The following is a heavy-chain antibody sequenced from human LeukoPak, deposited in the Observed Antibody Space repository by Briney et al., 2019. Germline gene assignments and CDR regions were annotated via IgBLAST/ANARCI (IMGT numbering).Heavy chain of an antibody. J-gene: IGHJ4*01. CDR1: GFTFSDYW. CDR3: AREIFSSAE. Sequence: GGSLRLSCAASGFTFSDYWIHWVRQAPGKRLVWVSLIHSDGGTTTYADSVKGRFTISRDNAKNTVYLQMSSLRVEDTAVYYCAREIFSSAEWGHGTLVIVSS. V-gene: IGHV3-74*01. D-gene: IGHD3-3*01. CDR2: IHSDGGTT.